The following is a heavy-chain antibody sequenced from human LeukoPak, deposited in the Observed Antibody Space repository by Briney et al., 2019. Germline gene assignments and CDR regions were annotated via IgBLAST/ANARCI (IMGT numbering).Heavy chain of an antibody. V-gene: IGHV4-34*01. CDR3: ARGLDIN. CDR1: GGSFSGYY. J-gene: IGHJ4*02. Sequence: SETLSLTCAVYGGSFSGYYWSWIRQPPGKGLEWIGEINHSGSTNYNPSLKSRVTISVDTSKNQFSLKLSSVTAADTAVYYCARGLDINWGQGTLVTVSS. CDR2: INHSGST. D-gene: IGHD3-9*01.